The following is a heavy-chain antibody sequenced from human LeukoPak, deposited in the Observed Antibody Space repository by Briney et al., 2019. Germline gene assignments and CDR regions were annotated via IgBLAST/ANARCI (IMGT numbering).Heavy chain of an antibody. V-gene: IGHV3-21*01. CDR1: GFTFSSYS. Sequence: PGGSLRLSCAASGFTFSSYSMNWVRQAPGKGLEWVSSISSSSSYIYYADSVKGRFTISRDNAKNSLYRQMNSLRAEDTAVYYCARYDRSSTYYYYYGMDVWGQGTTVTVSS. CDR3: ARYDRSSTYYYYYGMDV. CDR2: ISSSSSYI. D-gene: IGHD1-1*01. J-gene: IGHJ6*02.